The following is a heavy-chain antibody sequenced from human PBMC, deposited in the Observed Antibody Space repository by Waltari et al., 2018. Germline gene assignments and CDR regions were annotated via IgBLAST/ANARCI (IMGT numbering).Heavy chain of an antibody. Sequence: QVQLVQSGAEVKKPGSSVKVSCKASGGTFSSYAISWVRQAPGQGLEWMGRIIPVFGTASYAQKFQGRVTMTADKSTSTAYMELSSLRSEDTAVYYCASGATIPDAFDIWGQGTMVTVSS. J-gene: IGHJ3*02. V-gene: IGHV1-69*08. D-gene: IGHD5-12*01. CDR2: IIPVFGTA. CDR1: GGTFSSYA. CDR3: ASGATIPDAFDI.